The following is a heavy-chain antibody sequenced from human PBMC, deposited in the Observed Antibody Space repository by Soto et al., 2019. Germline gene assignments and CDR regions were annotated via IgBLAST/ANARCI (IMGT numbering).Heavy chain of an antibody. Sequence: GGSLRLSCAASGFTFSSYWMHWVRQAPGKGLVWVSRINSDGSSTSYADSVKGRFTISRDNAKNTLYLQMNSLRAEDTAVYYCARAQPRWYFPNWGQGTLVTVSS. J-gene: IGHJ4*02. CDR1: GFTFSSYW. CDR3: ARAQPRWYFPN. V-gene: IGHV3-74*01. D-gene: IGHD6-13*01. CDR2: INSDGSST.